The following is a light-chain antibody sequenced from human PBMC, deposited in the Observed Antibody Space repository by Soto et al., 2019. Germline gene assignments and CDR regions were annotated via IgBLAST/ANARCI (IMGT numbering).Light chain of an antibody. V-gene: IGKV3-20*01. CDR2: GAS. CDR1: QSVSSSY. J-gene: IGKJ3*01. CDR3: QQYGSSPSFT. Sequence: EIVLTQSPGTLSLSPGERATLSCRASQSVSSSYLAWYQQKPGQAPRLLIYGASGSATGIPDRFSGSGSGTVFTLTISKLEPEDFALYYCQQYGSSPSFTFGRGTKEDIK.